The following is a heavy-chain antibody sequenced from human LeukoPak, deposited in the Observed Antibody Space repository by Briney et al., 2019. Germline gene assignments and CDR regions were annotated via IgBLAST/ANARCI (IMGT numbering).Heavy chain of an antibody. Sequence: GASVKVSCKVSGYTLTELSMHWVRQAPGKGLEWMGWISAYNGNTNYAQKLQGRVTMTTDTSTSTAYMELRSLRSDDTAVYYCARGLGLNLNWFDPWGQGTLVTVSS. CDR1: GYTLTELS. V-gene: IGHV1-18*01. D-gene: IGHD3-9*01. CDR2: ISAYNGNT. J-gene: IGHJ5*02. CDR3: ARGLGLNLNWFDP.